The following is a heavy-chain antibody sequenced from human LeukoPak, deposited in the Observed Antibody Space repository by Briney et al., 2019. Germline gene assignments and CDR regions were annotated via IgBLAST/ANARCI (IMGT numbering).Heavy chain of an antibody. Sequence: SETLSLTCTVSGGSISSGGYYWSWIRQHPGKGLEWIGYIYYSGSTYYNPSLKSRVTISVDTSKNQFSLKLSSVTAADTAVYYCASSLLGLNGYSYGYRDYWGQGTLVTVSS. J-gene: IGHJ4*02. D-gene: IGHD5-18*01. CDR3: ASSLLGLNGYSYGYRDY. CDR2: IYYSGST. V-gene: IGHV4-31*03. CDR1: GGSISSGGYY.